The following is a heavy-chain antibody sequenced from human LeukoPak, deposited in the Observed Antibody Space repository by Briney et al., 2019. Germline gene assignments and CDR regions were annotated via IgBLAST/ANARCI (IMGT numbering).Heavy chain of an antibody. CDR3: ATGRGDY. J-gene: IGHJ4*02. D-gene: IGHD3-16*01. V-gene: IGHV3-53*01. CDR2: INSGGTT. CDR1: GFTVSKNY. Sequence: GGSLRLSCAASGFTVSKNYMTWVRQAPGKGLECVSVINSGGTTYYADSVKGRFTISRDDSKNTLYLQMNSLRAEDTAVYYCATGRGDYWGQGTLVTVSS.